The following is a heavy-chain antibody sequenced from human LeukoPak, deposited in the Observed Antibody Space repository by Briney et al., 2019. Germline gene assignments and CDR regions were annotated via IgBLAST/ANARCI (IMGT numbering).Heavy chain of an antibody. D-gene: IGHD6-13*01. J-gene: IGHJ4*02. CDR1: GGSISSGSYY. V-gene: IGHV4-61*02. CDR3: ARDAGGIYSSTWYLDY. CDR2: IYTSGST. Sequence: SETLSLTCTVSGGSISSGSYYWSWIRQPTGKGLEWIGRIYTSGSTNYNPSLKSRVTISVDTSKNQFSLKLSSVTAADTAVYFCARDAGGIYSSTWYLDYWGQGTLVTVSS.